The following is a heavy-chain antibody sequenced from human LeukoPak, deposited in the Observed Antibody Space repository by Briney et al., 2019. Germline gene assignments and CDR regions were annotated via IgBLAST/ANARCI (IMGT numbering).Heavy chain of an antibody. J-gene: IGHJ6*04. CDR1: GYTFTSYG. V-gene: IGHV1-18*04. CDR2: ISAYNGNT. CDR3: ARDSMTRVGQYFYGMDV. D-gene: IGHD4-11*01. Sequence: ASVKVSCKASGYTFTSYGISWVRQAPGQGLEWMGWISAYNGNTNYAQKLRGRVTMTTDTSTSTAYMELRSLRSDDTAVYYCARDSMTRVGQYFYGMDVWGIGTTVTVSS.